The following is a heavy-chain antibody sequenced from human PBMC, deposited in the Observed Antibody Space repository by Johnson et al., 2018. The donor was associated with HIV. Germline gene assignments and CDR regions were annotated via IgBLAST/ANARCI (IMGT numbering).Heavy chain of an antibody. V-gene: IGHV3-7*05. CDR2: IKQDGSEK. CDR3: ARVIGYDSSGKAFDI. CDR1: GFTFSSYW. D-gene: IGHD3-22*01. Sequence: VQLVESGGGLVQPGGSLRLSCAASGFTFSSYWMSWVRQAPGKGLEWVANIKQDGSEKYYVDSVKGRFTISRDNAKNSLYLQMNSLRAEDTAVYYCARVIGYDSSGKAFDIWGRGTMVTVSS. J-gene: IGHJ3*02.